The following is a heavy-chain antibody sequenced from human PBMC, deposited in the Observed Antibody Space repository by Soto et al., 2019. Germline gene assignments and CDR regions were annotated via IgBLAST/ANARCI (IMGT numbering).Heavy chain of an antibody. V-gene: IGHV1-3*04. D-gene: IGHD5-18*01. Sequence: QVQIVQSGAEVKKPGASVKVSCKTSGYTFTLYTIHWVRQAPGQRLEWMGWINTGNGNTKYSQRFQGRVTMSREPSTSTAYMELSSLTSEDTAVYYCAKLGGGYIFGPYLDYWGQGTLVTVSS. CDR3: AKLGGGYIFGPYLDY. J-gene: IGHJ4*02. CDR2: INTGNGNT. CDR1: GYTFTLYT.